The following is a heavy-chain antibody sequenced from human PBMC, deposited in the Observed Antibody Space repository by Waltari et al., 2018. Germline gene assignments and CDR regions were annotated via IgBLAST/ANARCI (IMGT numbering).Heavy chain of an antibody. D-gene: IGHD6-19*01. CDR1: GFTFSSYE. J-gene: IGHJ4*02. V-gene: IGHV3-48*03. CDR3: ARDPGWYYFDY. CDR2: ISSSGSTI. Sequence: EVQLVESGGGLVQPGGSLRLSCAASGFTFSSYEMNWVRQAPGKGLEWVSYISSSGSTIYYADSVKGRFTISRDNAKNSLYLQMNSLRAEDTAVYYCARDPGWYYFDYWGQGTLVTVSS.